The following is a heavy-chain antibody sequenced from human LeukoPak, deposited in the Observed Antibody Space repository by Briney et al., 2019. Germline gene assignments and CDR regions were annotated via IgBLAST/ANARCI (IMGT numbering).Heavy chain of an antibody. D-gene: IGHD5-12*01. Sequence: SETLSLTCAVSGYSTSSSTYYWGWIRQPPGKGLEWIGNLYYSGSTYYNPSLKSRVTISVDTSKNQFSPKLSSVTAADTAVYYCARQAISGYDPPPFDSWGQGTLVTVSS. V-gene: IGHV4-39*01. CDR2: LYYSGST. CDR3: ARQAISGYDPPPFDS. CDR1: GYSTSSSTYY. J-gene: IGHJ4*02.